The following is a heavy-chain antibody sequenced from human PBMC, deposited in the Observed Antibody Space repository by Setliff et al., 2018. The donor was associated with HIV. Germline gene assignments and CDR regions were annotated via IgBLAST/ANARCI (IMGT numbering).Heavy chain of an antibody. D-gene: IGHD5-18*01. CDR2: INHSGNT. CDR1: GGSFSGYY. J-gene: IGHJ2*01. V-gene: IGHV4-34*01. CDR3: ARAVNQNKAMVYIARWGWYFDL. Sequence: SETLSLTCAVYGGSFSGYYWSWIRQPPGKGLEWIGEINHSGNTNYNPSLKSRVTISVDTSKNQFSLRLSSVTAADTAVYYCARAVNQNKAMVYIARWGWYFDLWGRGTLVTVSS.